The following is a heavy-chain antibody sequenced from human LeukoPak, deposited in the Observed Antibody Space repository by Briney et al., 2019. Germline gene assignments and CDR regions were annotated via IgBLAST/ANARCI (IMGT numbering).Heavy chain of an antibody. V-gene: IGHV4-38-2*02. CDR2: IYHSGST. CDR1: GYSISSGYY. J-gene: IGHJ4*02. D-gene: IGHD3-10*02. CDR3: ARAPLGPLFGFDY. Sequence: SETLSLTCTVSGYSISSGYYWGWTRPPPGKGLEWIGSIYHSGSTYYNPSLKSRVTISVDTSKNQFSLKLSSVTAADTAVYYCARAPLGPLFGFDYWGQGTLVTVSS.